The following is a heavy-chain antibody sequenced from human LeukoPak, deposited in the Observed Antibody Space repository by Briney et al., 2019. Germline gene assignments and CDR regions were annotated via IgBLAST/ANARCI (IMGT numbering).Heavy chain of an antibody. V-gene: IGHV3-23*01. J-gene: IGHJ4*02. CDR3: ARGQSWGSSLHDY. Sequence: GGSLRLSCAASGFTFNTYAMSWVRQAPGKGLEWVSAMSGSGGRTYYADSVKGRFTISRDNAKNSLYLQMNSLRAEDTAVYYCARGQSWGSSLHDYWGQGTLVTVSS. D-gene: IGHD6-6*01. CDR2: MSGSGGRT. CDR1: GFTFNTYA.